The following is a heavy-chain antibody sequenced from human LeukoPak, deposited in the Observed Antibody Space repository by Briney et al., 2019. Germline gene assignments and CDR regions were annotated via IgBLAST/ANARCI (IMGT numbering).Heavy chain of an antibody. J-gene: IGHJ4*02. D-gene: IGHD5-24*01. CDR1: GFTFSSYW. V-gene: IGHV3-7*04. CDR2: KKEDGSEK. CDR3: ARDDRDGYKYFAY. Sequence: RGSLRLSCAASGFTFSSYWMTWVRQAPGKGLEWVANKKEDGSEKYYVDSVKGRFTISRDNAKNSLYLQMNSLRAEDSAVYYCARDDRDGYKYFAYWGQGTLVTV.